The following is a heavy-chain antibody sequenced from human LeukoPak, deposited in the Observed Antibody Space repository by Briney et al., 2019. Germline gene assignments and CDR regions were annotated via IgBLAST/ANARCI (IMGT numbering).Heavy chain of an antibody. CDR2: ISYDGNNK. Sequence: PGKSLRLSCAASGFSFSTYALHWVRQAPGKGLEWVAVISYDGNNKFYAGSVKGRFNISRDSSKNTLYLQMNSLRPEDTAVYYCTREWGAAADYWGQGTLVTVSS. D-gene: IGHD6-13*01. CDR3: TREWGAAADY. CDR1: GFSFSTYA. J-gene: IGHJ4*02. V-gene: IGHV3-30*03.